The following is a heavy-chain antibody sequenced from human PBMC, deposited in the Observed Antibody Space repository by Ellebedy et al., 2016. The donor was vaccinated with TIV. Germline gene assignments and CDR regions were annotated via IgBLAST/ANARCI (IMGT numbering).Heavy chain of an antibody. CDR1: GGSISSYY. Sequence: MPSETLSLTCTVSGGSISSYYWSWIRQPPGKGLEWIGYIYYSGSTNYNPSLKSRVTISVDTSKNQFSLKLSSVTAADTAVYYCASIDYYDSSGYYRYWGQGTLVTVSS. D-gene: IGHD3-22*01. CDR3: ASIDYYDSSGYYRY. V-gene: IGHV4-59*08. CDR2: IYYSGST. J-gene: IGHJ4*02.